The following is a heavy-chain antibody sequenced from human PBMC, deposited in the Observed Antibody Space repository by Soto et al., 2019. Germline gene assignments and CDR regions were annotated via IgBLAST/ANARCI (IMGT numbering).Heavy chain of an antibody. CDR2: ISAYNGNT. D-gene: IGHD1-1*01. V-gene: IGHV1-18*01. CDR3: ARVWVGTTFAYYYGMDV. J-gene: IGHJ6*02. CDR1: GYTFTTYG. Sequence: QVQLVQSGAEVKKPGASVKVSCKASGYTFTTYGINWVRQAPGQGLEWMGWISAYNGNTNYAQKLQDRVTMTTDTSTSTAYMELRSLRSDDTAVYYCARVWVGTTFAYYYGMDVWGQGTTVTVSS.